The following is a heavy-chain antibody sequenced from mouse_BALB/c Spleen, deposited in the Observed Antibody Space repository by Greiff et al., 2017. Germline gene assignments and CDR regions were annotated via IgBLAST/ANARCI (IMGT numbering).Heavy chain of an antibody. D-gene: IGHD1-1*02. Sequence: QVQLQQPGAELVKPGAPVKLSCKASGYTFTSYWMNWVKQRPGRGLEWIGRIDPSDSETHYNQKFKDKATLTVDKSSSTAYIQLSSLTSEDSAVYYCAQGWAMDYWGQGTSVTVSS. CDR2: IDPSDSET. V-gene: IGHV1-69*02. J-gene: IGHJ4*01. CDR1: GYTFTSYW. CDR3: AQGWAMDY.